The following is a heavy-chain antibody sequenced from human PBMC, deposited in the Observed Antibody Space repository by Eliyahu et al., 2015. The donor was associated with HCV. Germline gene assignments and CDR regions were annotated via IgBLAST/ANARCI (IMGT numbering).Heavy chain of an antibody. CDR1: GGTFSTYT. Sequence: EVKKSGSSVKVSCKASGGTFSTYTINWVRQAPGQXLEWMGGITPIFGTANYAQKXRGRVTXTADESTSTAYMELSSLRSEDTAVYYCARPSADNSGISKPFDYWGQGTLVTVSS. V-gene: IGHV1-69*01. CDR2: ITPIFGTA. J-gene: IGHJ4*02. CDR3: ARPSADNSGISKPFDY. D-gene: IGHD6-19*01.